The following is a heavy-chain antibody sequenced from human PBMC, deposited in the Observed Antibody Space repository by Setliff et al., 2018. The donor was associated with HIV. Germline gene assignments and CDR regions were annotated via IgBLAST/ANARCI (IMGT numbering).Heavy chain of an antibody. J-gene: IGHJ4*02. V-gene: IGHV4-34*01. Sequence: PSETLSLTCAVYGGSLSGYYWSWIRQPPGKGLEWIGEINHSGSTNYNPSLKSRVTISVDTSKNQFSLKLSSVTAADTAMYYCARNLPWGPGYASGRFDYWGQGTLVTVSS. CDR3: ARNLPWGPGYASGRFDY. CDR2: INHSGST. D-gene: IGHD6-19*01. CDR1: GGSLSGYY.